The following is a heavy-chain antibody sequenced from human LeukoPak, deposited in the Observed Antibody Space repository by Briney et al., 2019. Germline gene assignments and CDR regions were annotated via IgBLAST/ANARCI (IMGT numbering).Heavy chain of an antibody. Sequence: PGGSLRLSCAASGFTFSSYGMRWVRQAPGKGLEWVALIWYDGDNEHFADSVKGRFTFSRDNSKNTLYLQMNSLRAEDTALYYCARAGYRGNYYGLDVWGQGTTVTVSS. J-gene: IGHJ6*02. CDR2: IWYDGDNE. V-gene: IGHV3-33*01. CDR3: ARAGYRGNYYGLDV. D-gene: IGHD2-2*01. CDR1: GFTFSSYG.